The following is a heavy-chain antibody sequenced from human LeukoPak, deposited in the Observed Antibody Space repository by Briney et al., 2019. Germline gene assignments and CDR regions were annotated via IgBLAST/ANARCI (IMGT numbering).Heavy chain of an antibody. CDR3: AIAAAGTRWFDP. J-gene: IGHJ5*02. Sequence: ASMKVSCKASGYAFAAYYVHWVRQAPGLGLEWMGWINPNSGGTNYAQKFQGRVTMTRDTSICTAFMELSSLRSEDTAVYYCAIAAAGTRWFDPWGQGTLVTVSS. D-gene: IGHD6-13*01. CDR2: INPNSGGT. CDR1: GYAFAAYY. V-gene: IGHV1-2*02.